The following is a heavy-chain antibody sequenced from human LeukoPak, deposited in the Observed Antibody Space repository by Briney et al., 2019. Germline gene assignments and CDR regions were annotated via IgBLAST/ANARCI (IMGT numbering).Heavy chain of an antibody. D-gene: IGHD6-13*01. CDR1: GFTFSSYA. CDR2: ISYDGSNK. CDR3: ARAFMGYSYIDY. J-gene: IGHJ4*02. V-gene: IGHV3-30*04. Sequence: GGSLRLSCAASGFTFSSYAMHWVRQAPGKGLEWVAVISYDGSNKYYADSVKGRFTISRDNSKNTLYLQMNSLRAEDTAVYYCARAFMGYSYIDYWGQGTLVTVSS.